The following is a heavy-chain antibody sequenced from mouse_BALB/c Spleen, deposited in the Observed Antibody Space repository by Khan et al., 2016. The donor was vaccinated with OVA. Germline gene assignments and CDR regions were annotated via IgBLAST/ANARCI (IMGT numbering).Heavy chain of an antibody. J-gene: IGHJ2*01. Sequence: VQLKQSGPGLVKPSQSLSLTCTVTGYSITSDYAWNWIRQFPGNKLEWLGYISYSGNTKYNPSLKSRISVTRDTSKNQFFLQWNSVTTEDTATYYCARVHGGDFDYWGQGTTLTVSS. CDR3: ARVHGGDFDY. CDR2: ISYSGNT. V-gene: IGHV3-2*02. CDR1: GYSITSDYA.